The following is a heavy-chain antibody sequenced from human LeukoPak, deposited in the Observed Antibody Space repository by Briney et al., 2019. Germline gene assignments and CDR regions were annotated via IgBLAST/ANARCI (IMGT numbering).Heavy chain of an antibody. Sequence: ASVKVSCKASGYTFTGYYMHWVRQAPGQGLEWMGRINPNSGGTNYAQKFQGRVTMTRDTSTSTVYMELSSLRSEDTAIYYCARAGSYYPYFDYWGQGTLVTVSS. J-gene: IGHJ4*02. D-gene: IGHD1-26*01. CDR1: GYTFTGYY. V-gene: IGHV1-2*06. CDR3: ARAGSYYPYFDY. CDR2: INPNSGGT.